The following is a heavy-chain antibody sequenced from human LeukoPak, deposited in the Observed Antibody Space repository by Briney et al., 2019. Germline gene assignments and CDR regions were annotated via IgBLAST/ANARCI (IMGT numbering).Heavy chain of an antibody. J-gene: IGHJ4*02. V-gene: IGHV3-7*01. D-gene: IGHD1-1*01. CDR2: MDPSGSQK. CDR1: GFTFNRSW. CDR3: AIWTSGNY. Sequence: GGSLRLSCAASGFTFNRSWMNWVRQAPGNGLEWVANMDPSGSQKRYVDSVKGRFTISKDNPGTSLYLEMYSLRAEDTAIYYCAIWTSGNYWGQGTPVTVSS.